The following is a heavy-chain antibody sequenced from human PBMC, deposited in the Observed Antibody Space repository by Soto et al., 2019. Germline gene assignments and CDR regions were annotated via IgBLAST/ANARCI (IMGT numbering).Heavy chain of an antibody. CDR1: GYTFTSYG. V-gene: IGHV1-18*01. D-gene: IGHD3-22*01. CDR2: ISAYNGNT. CDR3: ARDWHYYDSSGYHAFDI. Sequence: ASVKVSCKASGYTFTSYGISWVRQAPGQGLEWMGWISAYNGNTNYAQKLQGRVTMTTDTSTSTAYMEQRSLRSDDTAVYYCARDWHYYDSSGYHAFDIWGQGTMVTVSS. J-gene: IGHJ3*02.